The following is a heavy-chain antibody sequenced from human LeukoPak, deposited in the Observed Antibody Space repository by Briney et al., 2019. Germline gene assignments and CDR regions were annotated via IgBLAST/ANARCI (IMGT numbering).Heavy chain of an antibody. D-gene: IGHD3-22*01. CDR2: IIPIFGTA. J-gene: IGHJ5*02. V-gene: IGHV1-69*13. Sequence: SVKVSCKASGGTFSSYAISWVRQAPGQGREWMGGIIPIFGTANYAQKFQGRVTITADESTSTAYMELSSPRSEDTAVYYCARAETDYYDSSGSINWFHPWGKGTLVTVSS. CDR1: GGTFSSYA. CDR3: ARAETDYYDSSGSINWFHP.